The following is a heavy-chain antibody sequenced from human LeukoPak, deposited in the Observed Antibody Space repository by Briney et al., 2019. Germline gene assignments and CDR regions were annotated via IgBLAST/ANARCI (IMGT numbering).Heavy chain of an antibody. CDR2: IYSGGST. Sequence: GGSLRLSCAASGFTVSSNYMSWVRQAPGKGLEWVSVIYSGGSTYYADSVKGRFTISRDNSKNTLYLQMNSLRAEDTAVYYCARGIPDRWTVVNAFDIWGQGTMVTVSS. V-gene: IGHV3-53*01. CDR3: ARGIPDRWTVVNAFDI. D-gene: IGHD2-15*01. J-gene: IGHJ3*02. CDR1: GFTVSSNY.